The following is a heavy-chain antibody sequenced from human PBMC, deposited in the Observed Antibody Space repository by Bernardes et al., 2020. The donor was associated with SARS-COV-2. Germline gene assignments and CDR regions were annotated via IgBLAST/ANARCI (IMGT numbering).Heavy chain of an antibody. CDR2: IHPNSGGT. V-gene: IGHV1-2*02. Sequence: ASVKVSCKASGYTFSGYYLHWVRQAPGRGVEWMGWIHPNSGGTNYAEKFQGRITMTRDTSISSAYMELSRLRSDDTAVYYCARDANPLTYNDFWRVWFDPWGQGTLVTVSS. CDR3: ARDANPLTYNDFWRVWFDP. CDR1: GYTFSGYY. D-gene: IGHD3-3*01. J-gene: IGHJ5*02.